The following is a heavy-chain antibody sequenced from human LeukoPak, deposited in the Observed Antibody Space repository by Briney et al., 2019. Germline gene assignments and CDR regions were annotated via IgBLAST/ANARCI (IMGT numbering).Heavy chain of an antibody. J-gene: IGHJ6*03. CDR2: IYYSGST. D-gene: IGHD1-26*01. V-gene: IGHV4-39*07. CDR1: GGSISSTSYF. CDR3: ARGPPGYSGSYSGFYYYYMDV. Sequence: SETLSLTCTVSGGSISSTSYFWGWIRQPPGKGLEWIGSIYYSGSTYYNPSLKSRVTISVDTSKNQFSLKLSSVTAADTAVYYCARGPPGYSGSYSGFYYYYMDVWGKGTTVTVSS.